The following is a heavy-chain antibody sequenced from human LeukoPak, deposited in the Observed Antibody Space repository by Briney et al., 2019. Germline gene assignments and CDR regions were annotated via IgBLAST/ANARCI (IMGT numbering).Heavy chain of an antibody. J-gene: IGHJ6*03. CDR2: IYYSGNT. V-gene: IGHV4-39*01. CDR1: GVSISSSNSY. Sequence: PSETLSLTCTVSGVSISSSNSYWGWIRQPPGKGLEWIGSIYYSGNTYYNASLKSQVSISIDTSKNQFSLRLTSVTAADTAMYYCARGRVSLTYYYYYMDVWGKGTTVTVSS. CDR3: ARGRVSLTYYYYYMDV.